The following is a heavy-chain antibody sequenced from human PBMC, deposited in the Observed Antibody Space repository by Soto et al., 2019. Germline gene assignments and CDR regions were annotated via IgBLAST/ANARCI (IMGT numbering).Heavy chain of an antibody. D-gene: IGHD3-10*01. J-gene: IGHJ4*02. Sequence: GASVKVSCKASGGTFSSYTISWVRQAPGQGLEWMGRIIPILGIANYAQKFQGRVTITADKSTSTAYMELSSLRSEDTAVYYCARDLYGSGSYYPPGYWGQGTLVTVSS. CDR3: ARDLYGSGSYYPPGY. V-gene: IGHV1-69*04. CDR2: IIPILGIA. CDR1: GGTFSSYT.